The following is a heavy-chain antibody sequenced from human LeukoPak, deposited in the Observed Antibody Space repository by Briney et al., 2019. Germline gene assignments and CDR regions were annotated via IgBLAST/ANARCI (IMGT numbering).Heavy chain of an antibody. D-gene: IGHD4-17*01. CDR1: GFTFSNYA. V-gene: IGHV3-9*01. Sequence: GGSLRLSCAASGFTFSNYAVHWVRQAPGKGLEWVSGISWNSGSIGYADSVKGRFAISRDNAKNSLYLQMNSLRAEDTALYYCAKDKTTVTTAFDYWGQGTLVTVSS. CDR2: ISWNSGSI. CDR3: AKDKTTVTTAFDY. J-gene: IGHJ4*02.